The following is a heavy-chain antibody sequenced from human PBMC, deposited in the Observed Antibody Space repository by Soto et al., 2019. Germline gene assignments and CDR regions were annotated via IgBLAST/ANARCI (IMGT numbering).Heavy chain of an antibody. V-gene: IGHV1-18*01. D-gene: IGHD2-2*01. CDR3: VRGGAPAALSWFDP. J-gene: IGHJ5*02. Sequence: EASVKVSCKASGYTFTNYGISWVRQAPGQGLEWMGWISAYNGDTNYAQKLQGRVTLTTDTPTTTAYMELRSLRSDDTAVYYCVRGGAPAALSWFDPWGQGTLVTVSS. CDR1: GYTFTNYG. CDR2: ISAYNGDT.